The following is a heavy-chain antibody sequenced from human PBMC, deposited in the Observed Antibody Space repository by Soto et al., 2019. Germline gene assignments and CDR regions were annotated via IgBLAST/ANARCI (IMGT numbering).Heavy chain of an antibody. Sequence: SETLSLTCTVSGGSVSSGSYYWSWIRQPPGKGLEWIGYIYYSGSTNYNPSLKSRVTISVDTSKNQFSLKLSSVTAADTAVYYCARGRGYSYGNDYWGQGTLVTVSS. CDR1: GGSVSSGSYY. V-gene: IGHV4-61*01. D-gene: IGHD5-18*01. CDR3: ARGRGYSYGNDY. J-gene: IGHJ4*02. CDR2: IYYSGST.